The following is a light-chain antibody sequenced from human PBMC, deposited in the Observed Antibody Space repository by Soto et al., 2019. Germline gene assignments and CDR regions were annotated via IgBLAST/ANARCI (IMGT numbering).Light chain of an antibody. CDR1: QTVSKTY. CDR2: GAS. Sequence: ENVLTQSPGTLSLSPGERATLSCSASQTVSKTYLAWYQQKPGQAPRLLIYGASNRATGTPDRFSGSGSGTDFSLTISRLESEDFAMYYCQQYGSSPWTFGQGTKVEIK. V-gene: IGKV3-20*01. CDR3: QQYGSSPWT. J-gene: IGKJ1*01.